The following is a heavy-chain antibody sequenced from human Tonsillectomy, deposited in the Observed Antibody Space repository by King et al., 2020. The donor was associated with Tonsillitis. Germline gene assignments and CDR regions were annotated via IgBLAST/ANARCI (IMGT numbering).Heavy chain of an antibody. Sequence: VQLVESGAEVKKPGASVKVSCKASGYTFTNYDINWVRQDTGQGLEWMGWMNPASGNAGYAQKFHDRVTMTRNTSISTAYMELNSLRSEDTAVYYCARTAGTDYWGQGTLVTVSS. CDR2: MNPASGNA. CDR1: GYTFTNYD. D-gene: IGHD6-19*01. V-gene: IGHV1-8*02. CDR3: ARTAGTDY. J-gene: IGHJ4*02.